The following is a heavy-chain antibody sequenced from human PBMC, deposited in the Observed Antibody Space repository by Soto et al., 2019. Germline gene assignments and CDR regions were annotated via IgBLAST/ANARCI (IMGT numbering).Heavy chain of an antibody. J-gene: IGHJ4*02. CDR1: GYTFTDYG. CDR2: ITAYTGHT. CDR3: TSCRQLVIDDY. D-gene: IGHD6-13*01. V-gene: IGHV1-18*01. Sequence: VQLVQSGAEVKKPGASVRVSCRASGYTFTDYGFSWVRQAPGQGLEWMGYITAYTGHTNYAQKFQARVTMTTDTSTSTVYMELRSLRSDDTALYYCTSCRQLVIDDYWGQGTLVTVSS.